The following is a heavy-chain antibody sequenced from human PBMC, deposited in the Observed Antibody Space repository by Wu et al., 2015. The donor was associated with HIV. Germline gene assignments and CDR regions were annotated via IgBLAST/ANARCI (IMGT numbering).Heavy chain of an antibody. D-gene: IGHD1-26*01. CDR3: ARDHREVGATTDYYYYYMDV. Sequence: QVQLVQSGAEVKKPGSSVKVSCKASGDTVSNYAINWVRQAPGQGLEWMGGIIPVFDSPTYAQKFQGRVTITADESTSTAYMELSSLRSEDTAVYYCARDHREVGATTDYYYYYMDVWGKGTTVTVSS. J-gene: IGHJ6*03. V-gene: IGHV1-69*12. CDR2: IIPVFDSP. CDR1: GDTVSNYA.